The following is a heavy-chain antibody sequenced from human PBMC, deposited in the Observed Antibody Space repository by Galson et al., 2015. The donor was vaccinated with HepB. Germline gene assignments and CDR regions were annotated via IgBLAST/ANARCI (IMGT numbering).Heavy chain of an antibody. CDR1: GFTVSSNY. CDR2: IYSGGST. D-gene: IGHD6-13*01. CDR3: AREQPGGIPGIAAAGYFDY. J-gene: IGHJ4*02. V-gene: IGHV3-53*01. Sequence: SLRLSCAASGFTVSSNYMSWVRQAPGKGLEWVSVIYSGGSTYYADSMKGRFTISRDNSKNTLYLQMNSLRAEDTAVYYCAREQPGGIPGIAAAGYFDYWGQGTLVTVSS.